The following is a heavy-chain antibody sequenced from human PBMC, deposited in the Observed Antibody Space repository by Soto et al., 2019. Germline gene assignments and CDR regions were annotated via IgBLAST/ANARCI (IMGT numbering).Heavy chain of an antibody. Sequence: PGGSLRLSCAASGFTFSSYAMSWVRQAPGKGLEWVSAISGSGGSTYCADSVKGRFTISRDNSKNTLYLQMNSQRAEDTAVYYCAKDCSGGSCYGEFDYWGQGTLVTVSS. CDR2: ISGSGGST. V-gene: IGHV3-23*01. D-gene: IGHD2-15*01. J-gene: IGHJ4*02. CDR3: AKDCSGGSCYGEFDY. CDR1: GFTFSSYA.